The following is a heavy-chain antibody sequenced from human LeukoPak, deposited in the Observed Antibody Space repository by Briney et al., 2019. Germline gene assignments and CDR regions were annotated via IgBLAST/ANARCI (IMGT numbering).Heavy chain of an antibody. CDR2: INWNGGST. CDR1: GFTFDDYG. CDR3: ARGARGVSGYYFDY. V-gene: IGHV3-20*04. Sequence: AGGSLRLSCAASGFTFDDYGMSWVRQAPGKGLEWVSGINWNGGSTGYADSVKGRFTISRDNAKNSLYLQMNSLRAEDTALYYCARGARGVSGYYFDYWGQGTQVTVSS. J-gene: IGHJ4*02. D-gene: IGHD3-10*01.